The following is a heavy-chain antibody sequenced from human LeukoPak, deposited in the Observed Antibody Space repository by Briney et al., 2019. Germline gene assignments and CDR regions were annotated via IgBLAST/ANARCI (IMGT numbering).Heavy chain of an antibody. D-gene: IGHD3-22*01. CDR2: IYRGGST. CDR3: ARETFYYYDSSGYYGIFDY. V-gene: IGHV3-66*01. J-gene: IGHJ4*02. Sequence: GGSLRLSCAASGFTFSSYEMNWVRQAPGKGLEWVSVIYRGGSTYYADSVKGRFTISRDNSKNTLYLQMNSLRAEDTAVYYCARETFYYYDSSGYYGIFDYWGQGTLVTVSS. CDR1: GFTFSSYE.